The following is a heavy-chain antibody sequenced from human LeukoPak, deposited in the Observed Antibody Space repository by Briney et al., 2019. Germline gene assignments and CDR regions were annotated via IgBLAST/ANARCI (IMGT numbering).Heavy chain of an antibody. CDR3: AKRGVVIRVILIGFHKEAYYFDS. D-gene: IGHD3-9*01. V-gene: IGHV3-23*01. J-gene: IGHJ4*02. CDR2: ISDSGGRT. Sequence: GGSLRLSCAVSGITLSNYGMSWVRQAPGKGLEWVAGISDSGGRTNYADSVKGRFTISRGNPKNTLYLQMNSLRAEDTAVYFCAKRGVVIRVILIGFHKEAYYFDSWGQGALVTVSS. CDR1: GITLSNYG.